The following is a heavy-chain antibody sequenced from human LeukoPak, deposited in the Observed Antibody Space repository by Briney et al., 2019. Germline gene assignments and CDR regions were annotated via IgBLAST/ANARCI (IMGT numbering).Heavy chain of an antibody. CDR2: ISRSGTII. V-gene: IGHV3-11*04. CDR3: VVGLQSHFDY. Sequence: GGSLRLSCAASGFTVSSNYMSWVRQAPGKGLEWVSYISRSGTIISYADSVKGRFTISRDNAKNSLYLQMNSLRAEDTAVYYCVVGLQSHFDYWGQGTLVTVSS. J-gene: IGHJ4*02. D-gene: IGHD5-24*01. CDR1: GFTVSSNY.